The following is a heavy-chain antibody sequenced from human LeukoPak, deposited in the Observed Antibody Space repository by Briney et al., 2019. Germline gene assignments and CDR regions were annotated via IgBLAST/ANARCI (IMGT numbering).Heavy chain of an antibody. Sequence: PGRSLRLSCAASGFTFSSYAMHWVRQAPGEGLEWVAVISYDGSNKYYADSVKGRFTISRDNSKNTLYLQMNSLRAEDTAVYYCARSFGSRGGPYYFDYWGQGTLVTVSS. D-gene: IGHD2/OR15-2a*01. V-gene: IGHV3-30-3*01. CDR1: GFTFSSYA. CDR2: ISYDGSNK. CDR3: ARSFGSRGGPYYFDY. J-gene: IGHJ4*02.